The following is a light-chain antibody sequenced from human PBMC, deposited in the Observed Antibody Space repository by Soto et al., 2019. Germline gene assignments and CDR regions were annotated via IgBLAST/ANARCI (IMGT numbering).Light chain of an antibody. CDR1: QAVSNNF. J-gene: IGKJ1*01. CDR3: QQYGSSPGT. Sequence: EIVLTQSPGTLSMSPGERATLSCRASQAVSNNFLAWYQHKPGQAPRLVIYGASSRATGIPDRFSGSGSGTDFTLTISRLEPEDFAVYYCQQYGSSPGTFGQGTKVEIK. V-gene: IGKV3-20*01. CDR2: GAS.